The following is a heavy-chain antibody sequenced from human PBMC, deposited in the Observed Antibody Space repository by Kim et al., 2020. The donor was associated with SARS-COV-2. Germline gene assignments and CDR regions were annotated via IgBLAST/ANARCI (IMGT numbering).Heavy chain of an antibody. J-gene: IGHJ6*02. Sequence: VKGRFTISRDNSKNTLYLQMNSLRAEDTAVYYCARATAMDLYYYYYGMDVWGQGTTVTVSS. D-gene: IGHD5-18*01. V-gene: IGHV3-66*01. CDR3: ARATAMDLYYYYYGMDV.